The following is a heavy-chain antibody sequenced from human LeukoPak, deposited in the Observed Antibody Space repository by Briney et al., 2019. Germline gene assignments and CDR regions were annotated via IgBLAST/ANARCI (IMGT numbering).Heavy chain of an antibody. Sequence: SETLSLTCTVSGGSISSSSYYCGWIRQPPGKGLECIGCIYYSGSTYYNPSLKSRVTISVDTSKSPFSLTMSSVTAADTAVYYCARDGVRYYDGSGSLKYYFDYWGQGTLVTVSS. J-gene: IGHJ4*02. CDR3: ARDGVRYYDGSGSLKYYFDY. D-gene: IGHD3-10*01. V-gene: IGHV4-39*07. CDR1: GGSISSSSYY. CDR2: IYYSGST.